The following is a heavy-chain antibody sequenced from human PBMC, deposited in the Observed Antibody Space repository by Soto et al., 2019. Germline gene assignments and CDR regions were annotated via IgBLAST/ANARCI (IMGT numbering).Heavy chain of an antibody. D-gene: IGHD2-15*01. CDR1: GYTFTSYG. J-gene: IGHJ5*02. V-gene: IGHV1-18*01. CDR2: ISAFNGNT. Sequence: GASVKVPCKASGYTFTSYGLSWVRQAPGQGLEWMGWISAFNGNTNYAQKFQGRVTMTTDTSTSTAYMELRSLRSDDTAVYYCARVVVVAANCFDPWGQGTLVTVSS. CDR3: ARVVVVAANCFDP.